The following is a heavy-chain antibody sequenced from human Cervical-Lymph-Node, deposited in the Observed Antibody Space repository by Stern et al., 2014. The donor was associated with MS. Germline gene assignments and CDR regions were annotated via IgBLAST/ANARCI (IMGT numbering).Heavy chain of an antibody. J-gene: IGHJ3*01. Sequence: QMQLVQSGAEVKKPGSSVKVSCKASGGTFSNSISWVRQAPGQGLEWMGRIIPNAGIANYAQKLQGRATITADKSTSTAYMGLSGLRSDGTAVYYCARTRPGYGSDWSDAFDVWGQGTLVTVSS. CDR2: IIPNAGIA. D-gene: IGHD6-13*01. V-gene: IGHV1-69*09. CDR3: ARTRPGYGSDWSDAFDV. CDR1: GGTFSNS.